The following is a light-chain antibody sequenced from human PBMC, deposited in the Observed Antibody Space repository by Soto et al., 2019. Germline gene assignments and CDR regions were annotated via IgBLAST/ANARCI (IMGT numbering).Light chain of an antibody. J-gene: IGKJ5*01. CDR2: RAF. Sequence: EIVLTQSPGTLSLSPGERATLSCRASQSVRSNYLAWYQQKPGQAPRLLIYRAFIRATGIPARFSGSGSGTDFTLTISSLEPEDFAVYYCQQRSNWITFGQGTRLEIK. CDR1: QSVRSNY. CDR3: QQRSNWIT. V-gene: IGKV3D-20*02.